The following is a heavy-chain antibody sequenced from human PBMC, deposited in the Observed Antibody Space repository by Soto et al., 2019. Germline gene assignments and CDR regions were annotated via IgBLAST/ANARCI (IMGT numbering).Heavy chain of an antibody. V-gene: IGHV3-11*01. CDR1: GFTFSDYY. Sequence: GESLKISCAASGFTFSDYYMSWIRQAPGKGLEWVSYISSSGSTIYYADSVKGRFTISRDNAKNSLYLQMNSLRAEDTAVYYCARRGFGELLLYYYYGMDVWGQGTTVTVSS. CDR3: ARRGFGELLLYYYYGMDV. J-gene: IGHJ6*02. D-gene: IGHD3-10*01. CDR2: ISSSGSTI.